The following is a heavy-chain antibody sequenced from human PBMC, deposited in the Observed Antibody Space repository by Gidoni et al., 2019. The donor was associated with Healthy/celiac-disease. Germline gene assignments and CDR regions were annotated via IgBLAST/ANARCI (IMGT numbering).Heavy chain of an antibody. CDR3: ARGSRDGYNSVDY. CDR2: IYSGGST. D-gene: IGHD5-12*01. CDR1: GFTVSSNY. J-gene: IGHJ4*02. V-gene: IGHV3-53*02. Sequence: EVQLVETGGGLIQPGGSLSLSCAASGFTVSSNYMSWVRQAPGKGLEWVSVIYSGGSTYYADSVKGRFTISRDNSKNTLYLQMNSLRAEDTAVYYCARGSRDGYNSVDYWGQGTLVTVSS.